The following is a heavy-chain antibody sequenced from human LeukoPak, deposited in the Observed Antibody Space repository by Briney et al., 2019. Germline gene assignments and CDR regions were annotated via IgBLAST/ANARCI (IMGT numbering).Heavy chain of an antibody. CDR3: ARGLDIAAAGNDY. CDR2: IIPMFGTV. D-gene: IGHD6-13*01. V-gene: IGHV1-69*06. J-gene: IGHJ4*02. Sequence: SVKVSCKASGGAFSSYAINWVRQAPGQGLEWMGRIIPMFGTVNYEQKFQGRVTIIADKFTSTAYMELSSLRFEDTAMYYCARGLDIAAAGNDYWGQGTLVTVSS. CDR1: GGAFSSYA.